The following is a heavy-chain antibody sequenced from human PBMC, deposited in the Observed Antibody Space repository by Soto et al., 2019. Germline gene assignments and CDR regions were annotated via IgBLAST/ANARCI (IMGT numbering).Heavy chain of an antibody. V-gene: IGHV2-70*01. CDR3: ARSRYVDTAMVTYYGVDV. CDR1: GFSFSSRGVC. J-gene: IGHJ6*02. Sequence: GSGLTLVNPTQTLTLTCTFSGFSFSSRGVCVSWIRQPPGKALEWLALVDWDNDKYYSTSLKTRLTISKDTSKNQVVLTMTNMDPVDTATYYCARSRYVDTAMVTYYGVDVWGQGTTVTVSS. CDR2: VDWDNDK. D-gene: IGHD5-18*01.